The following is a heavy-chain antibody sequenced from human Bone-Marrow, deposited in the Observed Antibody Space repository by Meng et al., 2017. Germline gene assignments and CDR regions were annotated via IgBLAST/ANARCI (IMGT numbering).Heavy chain of an antibody. CDR1: GGTFSSYT. CDR3: ARRVGRSSQPEYYFDY. CDR2: IIPILGIA. D-gene: IGHD6-6*01. Sequence: SVKVSCKASGGTFSSYTISWVRQAPGQGLEWMGRIIPILGIANYAQKFQGRVTITADKSTSTAYMELSSLRSEDTAVYYCARRVGRSSQPEYYFDYWGQGTRVTVSS. J-gene: IGHJ4*02. V-gene: IGHV1-69*02.